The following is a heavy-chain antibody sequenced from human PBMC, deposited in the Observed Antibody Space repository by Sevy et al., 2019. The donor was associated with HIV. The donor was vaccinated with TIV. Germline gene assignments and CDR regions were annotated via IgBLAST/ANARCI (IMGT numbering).Heavy chain of an antibody. CDR2: INPNSGGT. J-gene: IGHJ3*02. Sequence: ASVKVSCKASGYTFTGYYMHWVRQAPGQGLEWMGRINPNSGGTNYAQKFQGRVTMTRDTSISTAYMGLSRLRSDDTAVYYCARDPFPYYDILTGYHAFDIWGQGTMVTVSS. D-gene: IGHD3-9*01. CDR3: ARDPFPYYDILTGYHAFDI. CDR1: GYTFTGYY. V-gene: IGHV1-2*06.